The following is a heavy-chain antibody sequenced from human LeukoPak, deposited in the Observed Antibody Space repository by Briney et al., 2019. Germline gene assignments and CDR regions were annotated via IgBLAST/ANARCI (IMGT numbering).Heavy chain of an antibody. J-gene: IGHJ4*02. D-gene: IGHD3-22*01. V-gene: IGHV4-59*01. CDR1: GGSISSYY. Sequence: SEPLSLTCNVPGGSISSYYWSWIRQPPGKGLEWIGYNYYTGITNYNSSLKRRVTISVDPSNTQISLQLSSVTAADTAVYYCASYTGIYYELDYWGQGTLVTVSS. CDR3: ASYTGIYYELDY. CDR2: NYYTGIT.